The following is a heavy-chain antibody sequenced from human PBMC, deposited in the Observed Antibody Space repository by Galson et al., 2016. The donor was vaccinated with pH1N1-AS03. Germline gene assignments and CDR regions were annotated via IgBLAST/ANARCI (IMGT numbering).Heavy chain of an antibody. CDR1: GGTLSSHA. CDR3: SSVYTIVGETTAPQNYVYGMGY. D-gene: IGHD3-10*01. CDR2: IIPAFQTT. Sequence: SVKVSCKASGGTLSSHAISWVRQAPGQGLEWMGGIIPAFQTTKYSQKFQDRVTIRADETTITVDMEMRSLRSEDTADYYCSSVYTIVGETTAPQNYVYGMGYGGKGTTGIFSS. J-gene: IGHJ6*04. V-gene: IGHV1-69*13.